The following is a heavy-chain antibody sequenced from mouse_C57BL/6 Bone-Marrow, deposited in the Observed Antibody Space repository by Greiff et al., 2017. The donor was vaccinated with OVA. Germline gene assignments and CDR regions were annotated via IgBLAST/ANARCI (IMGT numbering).Heavy chain of an antibody. J-gene: IGHJ3*01. CDR1: GYTFTSYW. CDR2: IHPNSGST. Sequence: QVQLQQPGAELVKPGASVKLSCKASGYTFTSYWMHWVKQRPGQGLEWIGMIHPNSGSTNYTEKVKGKATLTVDKSSSTAYMQLSSLTSDDSAVYDSAVSIYYYGSSGAWFAYWGQGTLVTVSA. CDR3: AVSIYYYGSSGAWFAY. D-gene: IGHD1-1*01. V-gene: IGHV1-64*01.